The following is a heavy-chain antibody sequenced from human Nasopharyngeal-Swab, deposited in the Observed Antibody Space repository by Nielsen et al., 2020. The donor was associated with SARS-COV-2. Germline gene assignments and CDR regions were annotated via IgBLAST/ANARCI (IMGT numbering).Heavy chain of an antibody. CDR2: ISFDGSSQ. V-gene: IGHV3-30*18. Sequence: GGPLRLSCAASGFIFSNYGMHWVRQTPGKGLEWVAVISFDGSSQYYVDPVKGRFTISRDNSKSTLYLQMNSLRDGDTAVYYCAKGWLLGNYMDVWGKGTTVTVTS. CDR3: AKGWLLGNYMDV. J-gene: IGHJ6*03. CDR1: GFIFSNYG. D-gene: IGHD5-12*01.